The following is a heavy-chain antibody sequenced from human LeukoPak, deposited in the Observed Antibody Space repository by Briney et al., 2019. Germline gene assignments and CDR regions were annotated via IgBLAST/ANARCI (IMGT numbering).Heavy chain of an antibody. D-gene: IGHD3-3*01. Sequence: ASVKVSCKASGYTFTSYGISWVRQAPGQGLEWMGWISAYNGNTNYAQKLQGRVTMTTDTSTSTAYMELRSLRSDDTAVYYCARVGPYDFWSSYHDAFDIWGQGTMVTVSS. CDR3: ARVGPYDFWSSYHDAFDI. J-gene: IGHJ3*02. CDR2: ISAYNGNT. V-gene: IGHV1-18*01. CDR1: GYTFTSYG.